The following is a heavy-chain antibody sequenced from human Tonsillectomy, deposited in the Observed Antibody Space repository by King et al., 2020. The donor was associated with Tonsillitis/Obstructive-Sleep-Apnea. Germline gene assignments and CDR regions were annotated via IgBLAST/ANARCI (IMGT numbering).Heavy chain of an antibody. J-gene: IGHJ4*02. D-gene: IGHD2-2*02. Sequence: VQLVESGAEVKKPGSSVQVSCKASGGTFSSHAINWVRQAPGQGLEWMGRIIPILHITNYAQNFQGRVTITADIFTSTAYMEVSSLRSEDTAVYYCARDAGYCSRTTCYKPLDYWGQGTLVTVSS. V-gene: IGHV1-69*09. CDR2: IIPILHIT. CDR1: GGTFSSHA. CDR3: ARDAGYCSRTTCYKPLDY.